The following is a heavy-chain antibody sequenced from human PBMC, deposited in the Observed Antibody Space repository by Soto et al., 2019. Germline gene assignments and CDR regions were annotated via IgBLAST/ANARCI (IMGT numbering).Heavy chain of an antibody. D-gene: IGHD5-12*01. CDR1: GFTFTDHS. CDR3: ATNRPTTFSADL. J-gene: IGHJ3*01. Sequence: EVQLVESGGGLVQPGGSLRLSCTASGFTFTDHSMNWVRHAPGKGLEWLSYINDISNAIHYADSVKGRFAMSRDNAKTSVFLQMNSLRVDDTRVYYCATNRPTTFSADLWGQGTVVTVSS. V-gene: IGHV3-48*04. CDR2: INDISNAI.